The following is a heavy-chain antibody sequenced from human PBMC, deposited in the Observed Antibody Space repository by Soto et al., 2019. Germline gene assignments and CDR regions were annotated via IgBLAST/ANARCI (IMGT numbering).Heavy chain of an antibody. CDR2: IARDGRDK. D-gene: IGHD6-6*01. V-gene: IGHV3-30*18. CDR3: AKPKYSNSWGCGDY. Sequence: GGSLRLSCAASGFTFSTYGMHWVRQAPGKGLEWVAVIARDGRDKYYADSVKGRFTISRDNSKNTLYLQMNSLRAEDTAVYYCAKPKYSNSWGCGDYWGQGTLVTVSS. CDR1: GFTFSTYG. J-gene: IGHJ4*02.